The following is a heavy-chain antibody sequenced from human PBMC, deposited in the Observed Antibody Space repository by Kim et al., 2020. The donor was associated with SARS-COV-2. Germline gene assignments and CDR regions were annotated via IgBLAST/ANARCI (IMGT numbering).Heavy chain of an antibody. J-gene: IGHJ5*02. Sequence: ASVKVSCKASGYTFTSYGISWVRQAPGQGLEWMGWISAYNGNTNYAQKLQGRVTMTTDTSTSTAYMELRSLRSDDTAVYYCARVVVVAATRNWFDPWGQGTLVTVSS. CDR2: ISAYNGNT. CDR3: ARVVVVAATRNWFDP. D-gene: IGHD2-15*01. V-gene: IGHV1-18*04. CDR1: GYTFTSYG.